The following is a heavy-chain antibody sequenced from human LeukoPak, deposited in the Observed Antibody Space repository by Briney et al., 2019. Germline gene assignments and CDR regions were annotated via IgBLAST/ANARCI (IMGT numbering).Heavy chain of an antibody. D-gene: IGHD3-16*01. J-gene: IGHJ4*02. CDR3: ARLIPFDY. V-gene: IGHV4-39*02. Sequence: PSETLSLTCTVSGGSISSSNYYLGWIRHPPGKGLEWIGSIYHSGSTYYNPSLKSRVTISVDTSTNLFSLKLSSVTAADTAVYYCARLIPFDYWGQGTLVTVSS. CDR2: IYHSGST. CDR1: GGSISSSNYY.